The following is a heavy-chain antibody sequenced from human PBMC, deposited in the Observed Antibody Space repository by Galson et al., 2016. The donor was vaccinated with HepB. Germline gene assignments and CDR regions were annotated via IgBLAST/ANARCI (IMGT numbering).Heavy chain of an antibody. V-gene: IGHV1-69*13. Sequence: SVKVSCKASGGTFSNYAINWVRQAPGQGLEWMGVIIPMFGTANYAQKFQGRVTISADEFTSTAYMQLSSLRSEDTAVYYCARGLAAAGIRPYLDFWGQGTLVTVSS. CDR1: GGTFSNYA. J-gene: IGHJ4*02. CDR3: ARGLAAAGIRPYLDF. D-gene: IGHD6-13*01. CDR2: IIPMFGTA.